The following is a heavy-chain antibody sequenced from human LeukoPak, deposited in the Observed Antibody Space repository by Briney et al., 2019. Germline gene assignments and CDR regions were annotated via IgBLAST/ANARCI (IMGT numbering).Heavy chain of an antibody. J-gene: IGHJ4*02. D-gene: IGHD3-9*01. CDR1: GFTFSSYG. V-gene: IGHV3-30*18. CDR2: ISYDGSNK. Sequence: PGRSLRLSCAASGFTFSSYGMYWVRQAPGKGLEWVAVISYDGSNKYYADSVKGRFTISRDNSKNTLYLQMNSLRAEDTAVYYCAKELSQFDWLFPAFDYWGQGTLVTVSS. CDR3: AKELSQFDWLFPAFDY.